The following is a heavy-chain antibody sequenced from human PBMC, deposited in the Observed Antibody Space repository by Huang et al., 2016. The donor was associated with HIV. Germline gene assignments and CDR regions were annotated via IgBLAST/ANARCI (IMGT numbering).Heavy chain of an antibody. CDR1: GFIFNDFA. V-gene: IGHV3-49*03. J-gene: IGHJ6*03. CDR3: SPTGDDYFYYYMDV. D-gene: IGHD4-17*01. CDR2: GRSIAFGGAS. Sequence: VESGGDAVQSGRSLRLSCRGSGFIFNDFAINWFRQSPRKGLEGIGCGRSIAFGGASKSAPSVKDRFRVSRDEAKNVAFLQMENLQVDDTAVYYCSPTGDDYFYYYMDVWGNGTTVIVS.